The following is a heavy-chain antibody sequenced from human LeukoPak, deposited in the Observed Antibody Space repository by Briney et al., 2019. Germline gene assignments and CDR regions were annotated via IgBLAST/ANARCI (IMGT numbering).Heavy chain of an antibody. J-gene: IGHJ4*02. Sequence: PSETLSLTCAVYGESFSGYYWSWIRQPPGKGLEWIGEINHSGSTNYNPSLKSRVTISVDTSKNQFSLKLSSVTAADSAVYYCARAWPLGIGYRGQGTLVTVSS. CDR3: ARAWPLGIGY. CDR1: GESFSGYY. V-gene: IGHV4-34*01. CDR2: INHSGST. D-gene: IGHD1-1*01.